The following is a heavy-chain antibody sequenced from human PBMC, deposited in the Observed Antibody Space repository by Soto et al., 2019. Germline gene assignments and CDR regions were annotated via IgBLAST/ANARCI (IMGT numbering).Heavy chain of an antibody. V-gene: IGHV3-23*01. Sequence: PGGSLRLSCAASGFTFSNYAMNWVRQAPGKGLEWVSAISGIGTSTYYADSVKGRFTISRDNSKNTLYLQMNSLRAEDTALYYCAKDSDTSGLYVFYSWGQGTLVTVSS. CDR2: ISGIGTST. CDR3: AKDSDTSGLYVFYS. D-gene: IGHD6-19*01. J-gene: IGHJ4*02. CDR1: GFTFSNYA.